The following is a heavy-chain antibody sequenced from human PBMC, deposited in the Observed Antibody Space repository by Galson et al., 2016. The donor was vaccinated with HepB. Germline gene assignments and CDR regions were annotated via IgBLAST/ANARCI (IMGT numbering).Heavy chain of an antibody. V-gene: IGHV3-9*01. CDR1: GFTFDDYA. Sequence: SLRLSCAASGFTFDDYAMHWVRQAPGKGLEWVSGISWNSNNIGHADAVKGRFTISRDNAKNSLYLQMNSLRVEDTALYYCARSESAILGSFDPWGQGTLVTVSS. CDR2: ISWNSNNI. D-gene: IGHD2-21*01. J-gene: IGHJ5*02. CDR3: ARSESAILGSFDP.